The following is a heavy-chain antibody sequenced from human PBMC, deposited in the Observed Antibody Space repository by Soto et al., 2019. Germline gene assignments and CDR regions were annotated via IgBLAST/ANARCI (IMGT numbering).Heavy chain of an antibody. D-gene: IGHD2-2*01. CDR3: ARDPVVVPAAKIDYYYMDV. Sequence: GGSLRLSCAASGFTFSSYAMHWVRQAPGKGLEYVSAISSNGGSTYYANSVKGRFTISRDNSKNTLYLQMGSLRAEDMAVYYCARDPVVVPAAKIDYYYMDVWGKGTTVTVSS. V-gene: IGHV3-64*01. J-gene: IGHJ6*03. CDR2: ISSNGGST. CDR1: GFTFSSYA.